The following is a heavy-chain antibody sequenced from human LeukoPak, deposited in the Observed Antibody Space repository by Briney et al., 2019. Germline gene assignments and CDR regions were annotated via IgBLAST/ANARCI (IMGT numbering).Heavy chain of an antibody. D-gene: IGHD6-19*01. V-gene: IGHV1-69*06. CDR3: ARAPYSSGWYYGYFDL. CDR2: IIPIFGTA. CDR1: GGTFSSYA. J-gene: IGHJ2*01. Sequence: ASVKVSCKASGGTFSSYAISWVRQAPGQGLEWMGGIIPIFGTANYAQKFQGRVTITADKSTSTAYMELSSLRSEDTAVYYCARAPYSSGWYYGYFDLWGRGTLVTVSS.